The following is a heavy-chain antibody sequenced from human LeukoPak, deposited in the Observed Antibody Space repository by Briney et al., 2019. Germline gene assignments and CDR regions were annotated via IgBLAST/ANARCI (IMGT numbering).Heavy chain of an antibody. V-gene: IGHV1-8*03. J-gene: IGHJ4*02. CDR2: MNPNSSYT. D-gene: IGHD6-19*01. CDR3: ARVAGSIDY. Sequence: ASVKVSCKASGYTFTTYDINWVRQATGQGLEWMGWMNPNSSYTGYAQKFQGRVTITRDTSISTAYMELSSLRSEDTAVYYCARVAGSIDYWGQGTLVTDPS. CDR1: GYTFTTYD.